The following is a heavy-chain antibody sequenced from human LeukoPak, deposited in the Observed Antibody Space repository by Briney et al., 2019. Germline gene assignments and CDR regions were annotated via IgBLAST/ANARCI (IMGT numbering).Heavy chain of an antibody. CDR1: GFIFSSYG. V-gene: IGHV3-23*01. J-gene: IGHJ2*01. Sequence: GGTLRLSCAASGFIFSSYGMNWVRQAPGKGLEWVSGISHSGDITYYADSVKGRFTISRDNPNHSLYLQLNSVRAEHAAVYYCAGSDTVGYLPREWDYWYFDGWGRGTLVTV. CDR2: ISHSGDIT. CDR3: AGSDTVGYLPREWDYWYFDG. D-gene: IGHD3-22*01.